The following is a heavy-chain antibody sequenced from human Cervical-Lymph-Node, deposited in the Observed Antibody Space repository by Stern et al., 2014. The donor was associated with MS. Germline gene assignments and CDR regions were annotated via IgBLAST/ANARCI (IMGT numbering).Heavy chain of an antibody. D-gene: IGHD6-13*01. CDR1: GGTFSKFP. CDR3: ALSSETSDRWYSLGYDL. V-gene: IGHV1-69*01. CDR2: LFPVFGTP. Sequence: VQLVESGAEVTKPGSSVKASCKASGGTFSKFPSSWVRQAPGQGLEWMGGLFPVFGTPTYAQEFRGRVTITADVSTSTVYMELSSLRSDDTAVYYCALSSETSDRWYSLGYDLWGQGTLVTVSS. J-gene: IGHJ5*02.